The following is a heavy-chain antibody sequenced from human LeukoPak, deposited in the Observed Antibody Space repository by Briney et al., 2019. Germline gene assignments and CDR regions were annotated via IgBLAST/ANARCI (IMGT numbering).Heavy chain of an antibody. CDR1: GYTFTTYY. CDR3: ARGPRSSGWIEDP. Sequence: ASVKVSCKASGYTFTTYYMHWVRQAPGQGLEWMGIINPSGGSTSNALKFQGRVTMTRDTSTSTVYMELSSLRSEDTAVYYCARGPRSSGWIEDPWGQGTLVTVSS. CDR2: INPSGGST. D-gene: IGHD6-19*01. V-gene: IGHV1-46*01. J-gene: IGHJ5*02.